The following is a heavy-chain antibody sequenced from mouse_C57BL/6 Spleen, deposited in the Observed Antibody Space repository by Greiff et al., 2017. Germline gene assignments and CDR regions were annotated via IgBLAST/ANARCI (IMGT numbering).Heavy chain of an antibody. Sequence: QVQLKQSGAELVKPGASVKMSCKASGYTFTSYWITWVKQRPGQGLEWIGDIYPGSGSTNYNEKFKSKATLTVDTSSSTAYMQLSSLTSEDSAVYYCARDRGWLLTAYWGQGTLVTVSA. CDR2: IYPGSGST. V-gene: IGHV1-55*01. J-gene: IGHJ3*01. CDR1: GYTFTSYW. CDR3: ARDRGWLLTAY. D-gene: IGHD2-3*01.